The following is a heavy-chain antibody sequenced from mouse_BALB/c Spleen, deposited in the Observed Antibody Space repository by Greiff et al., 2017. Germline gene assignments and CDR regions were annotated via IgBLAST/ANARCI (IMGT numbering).Heavy chain of an antibody. CDR2: ISSGGSYT. CDR1: GFTFSSYA. J-gene: IGHJ2*01. V-gene: IGHV5-9-1*01. CDR3: ARPEGDY. D-gene: IGHD3-3*01. Sequence: EVMLVESGGGLVKPGGSLKLSCAASGFTFSSYAMSWVRQTPEKRLEWVATISSGGSYTYYPDSVKGRFTISRDNAKNTLYLQMSSLRSEDTAMYYCARPEGDYWGQGTTLTVSS.